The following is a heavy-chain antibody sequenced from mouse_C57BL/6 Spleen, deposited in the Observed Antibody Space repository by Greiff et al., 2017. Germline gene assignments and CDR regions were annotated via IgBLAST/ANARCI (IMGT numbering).Heavy chain of an antibody. D-gene: IGHD1-1*01. CDR3: ARITTVVDWYVDV. CDR2: IHPNSGST. V-gene: IGHV1-64*01. CDR1: GYTFTSYW. Sequence: QVQLQQPGAELVKPGASVKLSCKASGYTFTSYWMHWVKQRPGQGLEWIGMIHPNSGSTNYNEKFKSKATLTVDKSSSTAYMQLSSLTSEDSAVYYCARITTVVDWYVDVWGTGTTVTVSS. J-gene: IGHJ1*03.